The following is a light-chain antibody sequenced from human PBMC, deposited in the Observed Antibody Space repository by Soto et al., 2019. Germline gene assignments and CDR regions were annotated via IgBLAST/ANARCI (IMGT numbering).Light chain of an antibody. CDR3: QQYTGQPTT. V-gene: IGKV3-20*01. CDR1: RTVSSNY. CDR2: GAS. J-gene: IGKJ5*01. Sequence: EIILTQSPDTLSWSPVERATLSCRASRTVSSNYLAWCQQRPGKAPRLVIYGASTRPAGIPDRFSGSGSGTDFTLTITRLEPEDSEVYFCQQYTGQPTTFGQGTRLEIK.